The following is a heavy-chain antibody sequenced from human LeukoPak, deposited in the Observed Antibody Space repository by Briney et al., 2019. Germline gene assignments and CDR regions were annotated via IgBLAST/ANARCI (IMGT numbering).Heavy chain of an antibody. CDR3: ARGGYGDPFDY. Sequence: SETLSLTCTVSGGSISSYYWSWIRQPPGKGLEWIGYIYYSGSTTYSPSLKSRVTISVDTSKNQFSLKLSSVTAADTAVYYCARGGYGDPFDYWGQGTLVTVSS. D-gene: IGHD4-17*01. J-gene: IGHJ4*02. CDR1: GGSISSYY. V-gene: IGHV4-59*01. CDR2: IYYSGST.